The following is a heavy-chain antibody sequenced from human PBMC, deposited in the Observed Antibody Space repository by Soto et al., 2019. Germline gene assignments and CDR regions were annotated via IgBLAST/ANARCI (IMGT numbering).Heavy chain of an antibody. CDR3: AKGLNWFDP. V-gene: IGHV3-23*01. J-gene: IGHJ5*02. Sequence: GGSLRLSCAATGFTFSSYGMSWVRQAPGKGLEWVSGISGSGGSTDYADSVKGRFTISRDNSKNTMYLQMNSLRAENTAVYYCAKGLNWFDPWGQGTLVTVSS. CDR1: GFTFSSYG. CDR2: ISGSGGST.